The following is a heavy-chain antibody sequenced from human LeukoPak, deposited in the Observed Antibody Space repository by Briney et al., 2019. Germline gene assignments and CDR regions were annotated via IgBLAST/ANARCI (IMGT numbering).Heavy chain of an antibody. J-gene: IGHJ4*02. V-gene: IGHV3-7*01. CDR2: IKQDGSEK. D-gene: IGHD3-10*01. Sequence: PGGSLRLSCAASGFTFSSYWMSWVRQAPGKGLEWVANIKQDGSEKYYVDSVKGRFTISRDNAKNSLYLQMNSLRAEDTAVYYCARDNPSVTMVRGASDYWGQGTLVTVSS. CDR1: GFTFSSYW. CDR3: ARDNPSVTMVRGASDY.